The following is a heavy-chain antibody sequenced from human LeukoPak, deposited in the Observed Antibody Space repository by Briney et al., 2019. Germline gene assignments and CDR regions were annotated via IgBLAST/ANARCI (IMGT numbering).Heavy chain of an antibody. D-gene: IGHD1-7*01. CDR3: AREDDWNYEDY. J-gene: IGHJ4*02. V-gene: IGHV3-23*01. CDR1: GIPFGSHA. Sequence: GGSLTLSCAASGIPFGSHALSWVRQAPGKGLEWVSGIRGSGSKSTYADSVKGRFTISRDNSKNTLYLHMNSLRAEDTAIYYCAREDDWNYEDYWGQGTLVTVSS. CDR2: IRGSGSKS.